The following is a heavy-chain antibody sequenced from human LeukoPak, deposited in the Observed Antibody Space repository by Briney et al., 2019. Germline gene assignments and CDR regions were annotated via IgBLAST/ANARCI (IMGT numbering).Heavy chain of an antibody. CDR2: INPNSGGT. V-gene: IGHV1-2*02. J-gene: IGHJ4*02. D-gene: IGHD3-22*01. CDR3: ARVATMIVGFDY. CDR1: GYTFTGYY. Sequence: ASVKVSCKASGYTFTGYYMHWVRQAPGQGLEWMGWINPNSGGTNYAQKFQGRVTMTRDTSISTAYMELSRLRSDDTAVYYCARVATMIVGFDYWGQGTLVTVSS.